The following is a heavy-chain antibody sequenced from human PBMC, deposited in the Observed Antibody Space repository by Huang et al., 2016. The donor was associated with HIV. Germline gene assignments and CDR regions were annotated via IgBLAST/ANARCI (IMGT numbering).Heavy chain of an antibody. CDR1: GGSVNSGYYY. CDR2: GVYGGNT. CDR3: ARLPFDYVWGTQRQTALDELDV. Sequence: QLQLQESGPGLVRPSETLSLTCSVSGGSVNSGYYYWGWIRQPPGEGLELIASGVYGGNTFDKRSLKGRVPMSVDTSKKRFSLNLSSVTAADTAVYFCARLPFDYVWGTQRQTALDELDVWGQGTMVTVSS. V-gene: IGHV4-39*01. J-gene: IGHJ3*01. D-gene: IGHD3-16*01.